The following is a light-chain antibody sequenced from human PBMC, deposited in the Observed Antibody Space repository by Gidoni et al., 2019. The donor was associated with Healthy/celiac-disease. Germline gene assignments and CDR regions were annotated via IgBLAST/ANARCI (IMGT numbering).Light chain of an antibody. V-gene: IGKV1-39*01. Sequence: DIQMTHSPSSLSASVGDRVTITCRASQSISSYLNWYQQKPGKAPKLLIYAASSLQSGVPSRFSGSGSGTDFTLTISSLQPEDFATYYCQQSYSTPRSFXXXTKLEIK. CDR3: QQSYSTPRS. CDR1: QSISSY. J-gene: IGKJ2*03. CDR2: AAS.